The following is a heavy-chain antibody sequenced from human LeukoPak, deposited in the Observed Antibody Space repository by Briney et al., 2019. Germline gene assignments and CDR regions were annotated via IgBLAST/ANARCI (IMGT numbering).Heavy chain of an antibody. CDR3: ARHEHHWGSSGWYGILAFDI. V-gene: IGHV4-59*08. D-gene: IGHD6-19*01. CDR1: GGSISSYY. CDR2: IYYSGST. J-gene: IGHJ3*02. Sequence: KPSETLSLTCTVSGGSISSYYWSWIRQPPGKGLEWIGYIYYSGSTNYNPSLKSRVTISVDTSKNQFSLKLSSVTAADTAVYYCARHEHHWGSSGWYGILAFDIWGQGTMVTVSS.